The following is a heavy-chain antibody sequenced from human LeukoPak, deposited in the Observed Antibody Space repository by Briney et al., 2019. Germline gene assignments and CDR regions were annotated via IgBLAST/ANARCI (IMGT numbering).Heavy chain of an antibody. CDR2: MYYRGNT. J-gene: IGHJ4*02. D-gene: IGHD6-13*01. V-gene: IGHV4-59*01. CDR1: GGTIRSYY. Sequence: SETLSLTCTVSGGTIRSYYWSWIRQPPGKGLEWIGYMYYRGNTNYNPSLKSRVTISVDTSKNQFSLKLSSVTAADTAVYYCATGVHGIAAAGDYYFDYWGQGTLVTVSS. CDR3: ATGVHGIAAAGDYYFDY.